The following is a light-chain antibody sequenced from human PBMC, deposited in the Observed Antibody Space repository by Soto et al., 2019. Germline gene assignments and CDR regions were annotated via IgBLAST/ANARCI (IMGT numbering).Light chain of an antibody. CDR3: ISYIPSTTTHWV. J-gene: IGLJ3*02. V-gene: IGLV2-14*01. CDR1: NSDVGGYDR. Sequence: QSVLTQPASVSGSPGQSITISCTGTNSDVGGYDRVSWYQHHPGKAPKLLIFEVYNRPSGISDRFSGSKSGDPASLTISGLQAEDEADYYCISYIPSTTTHWVFGGGTKLTVL. CDR2: EVY.